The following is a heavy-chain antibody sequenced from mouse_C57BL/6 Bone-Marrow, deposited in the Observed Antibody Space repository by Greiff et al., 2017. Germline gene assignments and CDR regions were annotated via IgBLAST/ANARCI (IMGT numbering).Heavy chain of an antibody. CDR1: GYSFTGYY. J-gene: IGHJ2*01. Sequence: VQLQQSGPELVKPGASVKISCKASGYSFTGYYMNWVKQSPEKSLEWIGEINPSTGGTTYNQKFKAKATLTVDKSSSTAYMQLKSLTSEDSAVYYCARYSNLDYWGQGTTLTVSS. CDR2: INPSTGGT. CDR3: ARYSNLDY. D-gene: IGHD2-5*01. V-gene: IGHV1-42*01.